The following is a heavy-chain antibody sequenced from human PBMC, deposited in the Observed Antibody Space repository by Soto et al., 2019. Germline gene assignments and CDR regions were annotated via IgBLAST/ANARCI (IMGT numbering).Heavy chain of an antibody. J-gene: IGHJ5*02. Sequence: QVQLVQSGAEVKKPGASVKVSCKASGYTFTSYDINWVRQATGQGLEWMGWMNPNSGNTGYAQKFQGRVTMTRNTSISTAYMELSRLRSEDTAVYYCARGIITYYYDSSGLNWFDPWGQGTLVTVSS. CDR2: MNPNSGNT. D-gene: IGHD3-22*01. CDR1: GYTFTSYD. CDR3: ARGIITYYYDSSGLNWFDP. V-gene: IGHV1-8*01.